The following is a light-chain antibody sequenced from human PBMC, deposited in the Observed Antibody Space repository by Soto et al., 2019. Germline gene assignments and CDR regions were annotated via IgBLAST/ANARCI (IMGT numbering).Light chain of an antibody. Sequence: DIQITQCPSSLSASVGDRVTITCRASQDINNYLAWYQHKPGKVPKPLIYAASTLRSGVPSRFSGSGSGTDFTLAISSLQPEDVATYYCQNYNTVPPVTFGPGTKVDV. J-gene: IGKJ3*01. CDR3: QNYNTVPPVT. CDR2: AAS. CDR1: QDINNY. V-gene: IGKV1-27*01.